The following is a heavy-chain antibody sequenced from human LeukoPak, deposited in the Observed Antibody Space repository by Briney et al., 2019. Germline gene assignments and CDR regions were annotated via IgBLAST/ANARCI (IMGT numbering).Heavy chain of an antibody. CDR2: IYYSGST. Sequence: SETLSLTCTVSGGSISSYYWSWIRQPPGKGLEWIGYIYYSGSTNYNPSLKSRVTISVDTSKNQFSLKLSSVTADTAVYYCARHAEGVGNWFDPWGQGTLVTVSS. CDR3: ARHAEGVGNWFDP. V-gene: IGHV4-59*08. D-gene: IGHD2-15*01. J-gene: IGHJ5*02. CDR1: GGSISSYY.